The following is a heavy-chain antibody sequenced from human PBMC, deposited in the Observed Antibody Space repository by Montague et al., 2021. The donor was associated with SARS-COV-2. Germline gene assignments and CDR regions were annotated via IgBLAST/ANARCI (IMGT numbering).Heavy chain of an antibody. CDR3: AHKLYGINRRWFDP. Sequence: PALVKPTQTLTLTCTFSGFSLTTRGVGVGWIRQPPGKALEWLALIYWDDAKHYGPSLKSRFTITKDTSKNQVVLTMTNMDPVDTATYYCAHKLYGINRRWFDPWGQGTLVTVSS. CDR2: IYWDDAK. CDR1: GFSLTTRGVG. V-gene: IGHV2-5*05. J-gene: IGHJ5*02. D-gene: IGHD1-14*01.